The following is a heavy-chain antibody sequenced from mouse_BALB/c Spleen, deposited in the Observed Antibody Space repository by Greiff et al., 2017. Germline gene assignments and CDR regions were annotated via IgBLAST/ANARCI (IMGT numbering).Heavy chain of an antibody. CDR3: ARPLTTGYAMDY. Sequence: DVQLVESGGGLVQPGGSLKLSCAASGFTFSSYTMSWVRQTPEKRLEWVAYISNGGGSTYYPDTVKGRFTISRDNAKNTLYLQMSSLKSEDTAMYYCARPLTTGYAMDYWGQGTSVTVSS. CDR2: ISNGGGST. V-gene: IGHV5-12-2*01. J-gene: IGHJ4*01. D-gene: IGHD1-1*01. CDR1: GFTFSSYT.